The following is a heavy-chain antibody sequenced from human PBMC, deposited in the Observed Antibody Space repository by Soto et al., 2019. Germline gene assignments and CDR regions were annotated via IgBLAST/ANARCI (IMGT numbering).Heavy chain of an antibody. CDR1: GGSISSGDYY. CDR2: IYYRGST. V-gene: IGHV4-31*03. CDR3: AREVITMVRGMDV. J-gene: IGHJ6*02. D-gene: IGHD3-10*01. Sequence: SGTLSLTCSVSGGSISSGDYYWTWVRQHPGKGLEYIGYIYYRGSTYYNPSLRSRVTMSIDTSQNQFSLKLSSVTAADTAVYYCAREVITMVRGMDVWGQGTTVTVSS.